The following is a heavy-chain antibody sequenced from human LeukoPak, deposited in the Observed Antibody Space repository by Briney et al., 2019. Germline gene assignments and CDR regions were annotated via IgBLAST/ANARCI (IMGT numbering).Heavy chain of an antibody. V-gene: IGHV3-48*04. CDR2: ITRSSTTI. CDR1: GFSFSIYA. J-gene: IGHJ6*03. CDR3: AKGHIAAADYYYNYMDV. D-gene: IGHD6-13*01. Sequence: GGSLRLSCAASGFSFSIYAMNWVRQAPGKGLEWVSYITRSSTTIYYADSVKGRFTISRDNAKNSLSLQMNSLRAEDTALYYCAKGHIAAADYYYNYMDVWGKGTTVTVSS.